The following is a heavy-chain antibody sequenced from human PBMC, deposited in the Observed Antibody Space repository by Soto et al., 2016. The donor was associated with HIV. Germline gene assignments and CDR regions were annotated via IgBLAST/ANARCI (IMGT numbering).Heavy chain of an antibody. CDR2: TSDSGST. D-gene: IGHD6-19*01. CDR3: ARAANSGRR. J-gene: IGHJ6*04. CDR1: GGSISIYY. V-gene: IGHV4-59*01. Sequence: QVQLQESGPGLVKPSETLSLTCNVSGGSISIYYWNWIRQPPGRGLEWIGYTSDSGSTTYNPSLKSRVTMSLDTSTNRFFLKMTSVTAADTAVYYCARAANSGRRGDKGTTGHRLL.